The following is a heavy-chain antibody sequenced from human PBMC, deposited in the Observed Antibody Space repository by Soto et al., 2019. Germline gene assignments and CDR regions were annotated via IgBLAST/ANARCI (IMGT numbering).Heavy chain of an antibody. CDR1: GASISSYY. Sequence: PSEALFLTCTVSGASISSYYLGWIRQPPGKGLEWIGYISYSGSTNYNPSLKSRVTISVDTSKNQFSLKLNSMTAADTAVYYCARHNYGSGSTYFDYWGQGTLVTVSS. J-gene: IGHJ4*02. D-gene: IGHD3-10*01. CDR3: ARHNYGSGSTYFDY. V-gene: IGHV4-59*08. CDR2: ISYSGST.